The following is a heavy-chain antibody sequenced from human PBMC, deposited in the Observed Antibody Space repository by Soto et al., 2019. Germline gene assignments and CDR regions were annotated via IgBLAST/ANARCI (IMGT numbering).Heavy chain of an antibody. CDR1: EKC. V-gene: IGHV2-70*18. J-gene: IGHJ6*02. Sequence: EKCVSGIREPPGHALEWLALIDWDHDKDYSTSLTTRLTISKDTSQRQVVLTMTNMDPVDTATYYCARTPGGSARQHRYCYGLDVRGQGITVTGPS. CDR2: IDWDHDK. D-gene: IGHD3-10*01. CDR3: ARTPGGSARQHRYCYGLDV.